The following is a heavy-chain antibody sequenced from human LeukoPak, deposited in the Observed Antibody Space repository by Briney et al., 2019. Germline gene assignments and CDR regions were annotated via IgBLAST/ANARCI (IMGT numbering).Heavy chain of an antibody. J-gene: IGHJ4*02. Sequence: HPRGCHRLSRAPPRFTFTEYTTSWVRHPPRKGLELGAGISGSGGRTYYADSVKGRFTISRDSSKNTLFLQMNSLRAEDTAVYYCGRALGSPLDYWGQGTLVIVSS. V-gene: IGHV3-23*01. CDR2: ISGSGGRT. CDR3: GRALGSPLDY. CDR1: RFTFTEYT. D-gene: IGHD1-26*01.